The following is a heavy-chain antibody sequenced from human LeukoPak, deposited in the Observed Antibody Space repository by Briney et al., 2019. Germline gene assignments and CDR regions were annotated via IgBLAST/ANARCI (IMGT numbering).Heavy chain of an antibody. D-gene: IGHD3-16*01. Sequence: GGSPRLSCAASGFTVSSYAMSWLRQAPGKGLEWVSYIYSGGTTMYYADSVKGRFTISRDNAKNSLYLQMNSLRAEDTAVYYCARDRGFGYPYKWFDTWGQGTLVTVSS. CDR1: GFTVSSYA. V-gene: IGHV3-11*01. CDR3: ARDRGFGYPYKWFDT. CDR2: IYSGGTTM. J-gene: IGHJ5*02.